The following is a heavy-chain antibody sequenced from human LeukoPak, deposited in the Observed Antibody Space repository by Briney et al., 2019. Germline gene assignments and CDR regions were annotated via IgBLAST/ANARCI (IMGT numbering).Heavy chain of an antibody. CDR2: IYYSGST. CDR3: ARDGGYSSSWGGFDP. Sequence: SETLSLTCTVSGGSISSYYWSWIRQPPGKGLEWIGYIYYSGSTNYNPSLKSRVTISVDTSKNQFSLKLSSVTAADTAVYYCARDGGYSSSWGGFDPWGQGTLVTVSS. D-gene: IGHD6-13*01. CDR1: GGSISSYY. V-gene: IGHV4-59*01. J-gene: IGHJ5*02.